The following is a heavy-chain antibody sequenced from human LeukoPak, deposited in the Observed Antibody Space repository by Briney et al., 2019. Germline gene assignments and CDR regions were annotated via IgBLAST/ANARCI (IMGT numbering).Heavy chain of an antibody. CDR1: GFTFSSYG. CDR3: AKDEKQWLVQVTNWFDP. D-gene: IGHD6-19*01. J-gene: IGHJ5*02. V-gene: IGHV3-30*02. CDR2: IRYDGSNK. Sequence: GGSLRLSCAASGFTFSSYGMHWVRQAPGKGLEWVAFIRYDGSNKYYADSVKGRFTISRDNSKNTLYLQMNSLRAVDTAVYYCAKDEKQWLVQVTNWFDPWGQGTLVTVSS.